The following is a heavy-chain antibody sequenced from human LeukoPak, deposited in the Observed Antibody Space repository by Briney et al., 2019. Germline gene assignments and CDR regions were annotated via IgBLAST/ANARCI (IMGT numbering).Heavy chain of an antibody. CDR1: GYTFTSYG. CDR2: INPNSGGT. V-gene: IGHV1-2*02. Sequence: AAVKVSCKASGYTFTSYGISWVRQAPGQGLEWMGWINPNSGGTNYAQKFQGRVTMTRDTSISTAYMELSRLRSDDTAVYYCARDRGGYYIWGQGTLVTVSS. J-gene: IGHJ4*02. D-gene: IGHD2/OR15-2a*01. CDR3: ARDRGGYYI.